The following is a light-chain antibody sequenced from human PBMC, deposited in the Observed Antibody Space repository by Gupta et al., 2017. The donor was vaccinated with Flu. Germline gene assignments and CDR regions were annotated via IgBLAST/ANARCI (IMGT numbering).Light chain of an antibody. CDR1: NIGNKR. CDR3: QVWDTDTDHQV. CDR2: EDS. Sequence: GKTDSITWGGDNIGNKRVHWYTQKAGQAPELVVHEDSDRPSGIPGRFSGSNSETTATLTIXRXEAGDEXDYYCQVWDTDTDHQVFGGGTKLTVL. J-gene: IGLJ2*01. V-gene: IGLV3-21*03.